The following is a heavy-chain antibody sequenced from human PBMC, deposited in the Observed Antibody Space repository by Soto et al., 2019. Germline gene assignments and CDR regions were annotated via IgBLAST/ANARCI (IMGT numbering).Heavy chain of an antibody. J-gene: IGHJ4*02. V-gene: IGHV1-69*02. CDR2: IIPILGIA. CDR3: ARVPHYYDSSGSNRGYFDY. CDR1: GGTFSSYT. D-gene: IGHD3-22*01. Sequence: SVKVSCKASGGTFSSYTISWVRQAPGQGLEWMGRIIPILGIANYAQKFQGRVTITADESTSTAYMELSSLRSEDTAVYYCARVPHYYDSSGSNRGYFDYWGQGTLVTVSS.